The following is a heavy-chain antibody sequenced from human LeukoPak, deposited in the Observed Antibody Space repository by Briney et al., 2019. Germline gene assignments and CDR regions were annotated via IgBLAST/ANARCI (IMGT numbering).Heavy chain of an antibody. D-gene: IGHD2-15*01. CDR2: ISSSGGTI. Sequence: GGSLRLSCVASGSIFSYYEMNWVRQAPGKGLEWVSYISSSGGTIYYADSVKGRFTISRDNAKNSLYLQMNSLRVEDTAVYYCARDVDYAFDIWGQGTMVTVSS. CDR3: ARDVDYAFDI. J-gene: IGHJ3*02. V-gene: IGHV3-48*03. CDR1: GSIFSYYE.